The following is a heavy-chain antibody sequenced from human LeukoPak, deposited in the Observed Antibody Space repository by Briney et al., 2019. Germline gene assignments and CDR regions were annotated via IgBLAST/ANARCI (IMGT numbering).Heavy chain of an antibody. CDR3: ARALADIYYYGSWPRGWFDP. CDR1: GGSISSYY. D-gene: IGHD3-10*01. Sequence: SETLSLTCTVSGGSISSYYWSWIRQPPGKGLEWIGYIYYSGSTNYNPSLKSRVTISVDTSKNQFSLKLSSVTAADTAVYYCARALADIYYYGSWPRGWFDPWGQGTLVTVSS. CDR2: IYYSGST. J-gene: IGHJ5*02. V-gene: IGHV4-59*01.